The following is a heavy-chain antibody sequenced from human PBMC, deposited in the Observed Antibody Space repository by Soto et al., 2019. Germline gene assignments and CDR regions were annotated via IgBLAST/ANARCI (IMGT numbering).Heavy chain of an antibody. Sequence: PSETLSLTCTVSGGSISSYYWSWIRQPPGKGLEWIGYIYYSGSTNYNPSLKSRVTISVDTSKDQFSLKLSSVTAADTAVYYCARAPRYFDWLLALWGQGTLVTVSS. J-gene: IGHJ4*02. D-gene: IGHD3-9*01. CDR3: ARAPRYFDWLLAL. CDR2: IYYSGST. V-gene: IGHV4-59*01. CDR1: GGSISSYY.